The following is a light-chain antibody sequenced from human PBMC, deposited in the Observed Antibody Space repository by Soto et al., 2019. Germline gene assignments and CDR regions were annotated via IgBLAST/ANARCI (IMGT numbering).Light chain of an antibody. Sequence: EIVLTQSPATLSLSPGERATLSCRASQSVGGYLDWYQQKPGQAPRLLIYDASNRASGIPARFSGSGSGTDFTLTISSLEPEDLAVYYCHQSSHWPPLTFGGGTKVEIK. V-gene: IGKV3-11*01. CDR1: QSVGGY. CDR3: HQSSHWPPLT. J-gene: IGKJ4*01. CDR2: DAS.